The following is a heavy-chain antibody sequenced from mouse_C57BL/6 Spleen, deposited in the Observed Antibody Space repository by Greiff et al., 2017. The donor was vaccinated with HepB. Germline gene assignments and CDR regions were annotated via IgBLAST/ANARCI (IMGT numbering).Heavy chain of an antibody. CDR1: GFTFSSYA. V-gene: IGHV5-4*01. CDR2: ISDGGSYT. J-gene: IGHJ4*01. Sequence: EVMLVESGGGLVKPGGSLKLSCAASGFTFSSYAMSWVRQTPEKRLEWVATISDGGSYTYYPDNVKGRFTISRDNAKNNLYLQMSHLKSEDTAMYYCARDYGSSYEDYAMDYWGQGTSVTVSS. D-gene: IGHD1-1*01. CDR3: ARDYGSSYEDYAMDY.